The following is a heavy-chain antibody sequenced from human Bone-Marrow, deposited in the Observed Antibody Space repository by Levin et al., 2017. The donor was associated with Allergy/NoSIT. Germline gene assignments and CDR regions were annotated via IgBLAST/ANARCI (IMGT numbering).Heavy chain of an antibody. D-gene: IGHD2-15*01. J-gene: IGHJ3*01. CDR1: GGSVSSGSYY. CDR2: ISNSGST. V-gene: IGHV4-61*01. CDR3: ARRGGGGRAFDG. Sequence: SETLSLTCTVSGGSVSSGSYYWTWIRQPPGKGLEWIGYISNSGSTNYNPSLKSRVSISVDASKNQFSLQLNSVTAADTAVFYFARRGGGGRAFDGWGQGTMVTVSS.